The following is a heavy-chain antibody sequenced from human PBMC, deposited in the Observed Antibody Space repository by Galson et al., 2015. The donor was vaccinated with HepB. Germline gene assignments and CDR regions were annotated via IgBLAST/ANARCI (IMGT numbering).Heavy chain of an antibody. CDR1: GYTFTTYP. V-gene: IGHV1-3*04. CDR3: ARLAGYGDRDGYFDY. Sequence: SVKVSCKASGYTFTTYPMHWVRQAPGQRLESMGWINTADANTQYSQKFLGRVTISTDTSATTTYMELSSLRSEDTAVYFCARLAGYGDRDGYFDYWGQGTLVSVS. D-gene: IGHD4-17*01. CDR2: INTADANT. J-gene: IGHJ4*02.